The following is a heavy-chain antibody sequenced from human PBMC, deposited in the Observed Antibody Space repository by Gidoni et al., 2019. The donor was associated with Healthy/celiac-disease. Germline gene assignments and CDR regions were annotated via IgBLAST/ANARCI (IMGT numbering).Heavy chain of an antibody. CDR3: ARGGVELVYYFDY. CDR1: GGYFSGYY. V-gene: IGHV4-34*01. J-gene: IGHJ4*02. Sequence: QGQLQLWGAGRLMPSETLSLTCACYGGYFSGYYWSWIRQPPGEGVEWIGDINNGGSTNYNPSLKGRVTISVDTSKNQFSLKLSTVTAADTAVYYCARGGVELVYYFDYWGQGTLVTVSS. CDR2: INNGGST. D-gene: IGHD3-3*01.